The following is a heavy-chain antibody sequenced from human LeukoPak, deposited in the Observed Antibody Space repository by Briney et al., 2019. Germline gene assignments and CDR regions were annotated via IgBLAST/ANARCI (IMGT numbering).Heavy chain of an antibody. CDR2: IKSKTDGGTT. CDR1: GFTFSNAW. V-gene: IGHV3-15*01. CDR3: TAAYSSGWYVAYYYYYYMDV. J-gene: IGHJ6*03. D-gene: IGHD6-19*01. Sequence: GGSLRPSCAASGFTFSNAWMSWVRQAPGKGLEWVGRIKSKTDGGTTDYAAPVKGRFTISRDDSKNTLYLQMNSLKTEDTAVYYCTAAYSSGWYVAYYYYYYMDVWGKGTTVTVSS.